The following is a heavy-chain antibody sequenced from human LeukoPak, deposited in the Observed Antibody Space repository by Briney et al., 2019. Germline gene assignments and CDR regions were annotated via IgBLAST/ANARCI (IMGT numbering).Heavy chain of an antibody. CDR2: IYYKGNT. CDR3: MRRDTGWNYSDY. Sequence: SETLSLTCAVSGGSIYSHYWGWIRQPPGKGLEWIGDIYYKGNTKYNPSLKSRVTISLDTSKNPLSLKLTSVVAADTAIYYCMRRDTGWNYSDYWGQGILVTVSS. D-gene: IGHD6-19*01. V-gene: IGHV4-59*08. J-gene: IGHJ4*02. CDR1: GGSIYSHY.